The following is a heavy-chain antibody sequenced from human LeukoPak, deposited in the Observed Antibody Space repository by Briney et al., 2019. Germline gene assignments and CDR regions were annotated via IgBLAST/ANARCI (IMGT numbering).Heavy chain of an antibody. CDR2: ISAYNGNT. V-gene: IGHV1-18*01. D-gene: IGHD4-17*01. J-gene: IGHJ6*02. Sequence: ASVKVSCKASGGTFSSYAISWVRQAPGQGLEWMGWISAYNGNTNYAQKLQGRVTMTTDTSTSTAYMELRSLRSDDTAVYYCARYGDRWYYGMDVWGQGTTVTVSS. CDR1: GGTFSSYA. CDR3: ARYGDRWYYGMDV.